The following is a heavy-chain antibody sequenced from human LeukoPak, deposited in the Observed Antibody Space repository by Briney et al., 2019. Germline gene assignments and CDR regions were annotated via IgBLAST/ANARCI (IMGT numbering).Heavy chain of an antibody. CDR2: ISSSSTTI. CDR1: GFIFTSYS. CDR3: ARGYYGDYVVDY. Sequence: GGSLRLSCAASGFIFTSYSMNWVRQAPGKGLEWVSYISSSSTTIYYADSVKGRFTMSRDNAKNSLYLQMNSLRDEDTAVYYCARGYYGDYVVDYWGQGTLVTVSS. D-gene: IGHD4-17*01. V-gene: IGHV3-48*02. J-gene: IGHJ4*02.